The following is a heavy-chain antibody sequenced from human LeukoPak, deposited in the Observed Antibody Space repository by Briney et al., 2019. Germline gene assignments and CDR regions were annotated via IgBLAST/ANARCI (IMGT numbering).Heavy chain of an antibody. Sequence: PSETLSLTCTVSGGSVSSYYWSWIRQPPGKGLEWIGYFYYSGSTNYNPSLKSRVTISVDTSKNQFSLKLSSVTAADTAVYYCAGGSYYYGSGSYMVDYWGQGTLVTVSS. J-gene: IGHJ4*02. CDR1: GGSVSSYY. D-gene: IGHD3-10*01. CDR3: AGGSYYYGSGSYMVDY. V-gene: IGHV4-59*02. CDR2: FYYSGST.